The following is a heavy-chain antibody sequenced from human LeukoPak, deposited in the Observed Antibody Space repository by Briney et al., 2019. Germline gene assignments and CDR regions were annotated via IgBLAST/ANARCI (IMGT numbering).Heavy chain of an antibody. J-gene: IGHJ4*02. CDR3: AKTLFGFSYGKIDY. CDR1: HFTFSSHA. CDR2: ISDDDDST. D-gene: IGHD5-18*01. V-gene: IGHV3-23*01. Sequence: GGSLRLSCATSHFTFSSHAMNWVRQAPGEGLEWVSSISDDDDSTYYADSVKGRFTISRDNSKNTLYLDMNNLRAEDTALYFCAKTLFGFSYGKIDYWGQGTLVTVSS.